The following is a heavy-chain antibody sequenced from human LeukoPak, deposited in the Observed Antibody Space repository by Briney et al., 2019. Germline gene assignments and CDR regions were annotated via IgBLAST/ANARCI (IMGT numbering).Heavy chain of an antibody. CDR3: ARDYYDSSGYLRHAFDI. V-gene: IGHV3-7*01. Sequence: GGPLRLSCAGSGFTFSDFWMTWVRQTPGKGLEWVANIKEDGTEKNLVDSVKGRFTISRDNAKNSLYLQMNSLRAEDTAVYYCARDYYDSSGYLRHAFDIWGQGTMVTVSS. CDR2: IKEDGTEK. J-gene: IGHJ3*02. CDR1: GFTFSDFW. D-gene: IGHD3-22*01.